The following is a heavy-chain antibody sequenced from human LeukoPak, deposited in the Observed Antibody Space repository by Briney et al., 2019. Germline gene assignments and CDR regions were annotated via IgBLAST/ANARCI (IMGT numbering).Heavy chain of an antibody. D-gene: IGHD6-19*01. J-gene: IGHJ4*02. CDR2: IKQDGSEK. CDR3: ARDRVPQWLGPDYYFDY. Sequence: GGSLRLSCAASGFTFSSYWMSWVRQAPGKGLEWVANIKQDGSEKYYVDSVKGRFTISRDNAKNSLYLQMNSLRAEDTAVYYCARDRVPQWLGPDYYFDYWGQGTLVTVSS. V-gene: IGHV3-7*01. CDR1: GFTFSSYW.